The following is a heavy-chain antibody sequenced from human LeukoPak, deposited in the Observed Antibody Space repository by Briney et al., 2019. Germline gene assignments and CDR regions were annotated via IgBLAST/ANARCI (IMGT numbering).Heavy chain of an antibody. CDR1: GFTFSSYG. D-gene: IGHD3-22*01. CDR3: AKDNRHYYDSSGYYYPAGF. V-gene: IGHV3-30*18. Sequence: GGSLRLSCAASGFTFSSYGMHWVRQAPGKGLEWVAVISYDGSNKYYADSVKGRFTISRDNSKNTLYLQMNSLRAEDTAVYYCAKDNRHYYDSSGYYYPAGFWGQGTLVTVSS. CDR2: ISYDGSNK. J-gene: IGHJ4*02.